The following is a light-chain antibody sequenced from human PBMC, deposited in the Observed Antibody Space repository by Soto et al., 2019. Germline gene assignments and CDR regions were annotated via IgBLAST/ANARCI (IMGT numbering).Light chain of an antibody. CDR2: DVS. V-gene: IGKV1-5*01. CDR3: QQYDSYRT. J-gene: IGKJ1*01. Sequence: IQMHQSPVTLSASVGDRVPITCRSSQNISTWLAWYQQKSGKAPKLLISDVSNLESGVPSRFSGSGSGTEFSLSIRSLQPDDFATYYCQQYDSYRTFGQGTKVDI. CDR1: QNISTW.